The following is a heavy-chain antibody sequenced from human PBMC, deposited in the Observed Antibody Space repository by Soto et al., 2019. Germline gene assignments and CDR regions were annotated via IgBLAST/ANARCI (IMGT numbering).Heavy chain of an antibody. Sequence: PSEALSLTCAVYGGSFSGYYWSWIRQPPGKGLEWIGEINHSGSTNYNPSLKSRVTISVDTSKNQFSLKLSSVTAADTAVYYCARTTGGRYSIYGMDVWGQGTTVTVSS. V-gene: IGHV4-34*01. J-gene: IGHJ6*02. CDR1: GGSFSGYY. CDR3: ARTTGGRYSIYGMDV. CDR2: INHSGST. D-gene: IGHD6-13*01.